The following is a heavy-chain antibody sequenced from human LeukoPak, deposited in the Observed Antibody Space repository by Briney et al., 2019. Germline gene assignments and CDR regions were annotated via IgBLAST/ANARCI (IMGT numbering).Heavy chain of an antibody. J-gene: IGHJ3*02. CDR2: IKQDGSEK. CDR1: GFTFSSYW. D-gene: IGHD6-13*01. Sequence: GGSLRLSCAASGFTFSSYWMSWVRQAPGKGLEWVANIKQDGSEKYHVDSVKGRFTISRDNAKNSLYLQMNSLRAEDTAVYYCARDHATYSSSNSLDAFDIWGQGTMVTVSS. CDR3: ARDHATYSSSNSLDAFDI. V-gene: IGHV3-7*01.